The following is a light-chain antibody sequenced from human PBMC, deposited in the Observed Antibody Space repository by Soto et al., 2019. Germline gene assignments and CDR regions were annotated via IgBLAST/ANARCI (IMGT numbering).Light chain of an antibody. Sequence: QSVLTQPASVSGSPGQSITISCTGTSSDVGSYNLVSWYQQHPGKAPKLMIYEDSERPSGASNRFSGSKSGNTASLTISGLQAEDEADYYCCSYAGITTFFVFGTGTKVTVL. CDR1: SSDVGSYNL. CDR2: EDS. V-gene: IGLV2-23*01. CDR3: CSYAGITTFFV. J-gene: IGLJ1*01.